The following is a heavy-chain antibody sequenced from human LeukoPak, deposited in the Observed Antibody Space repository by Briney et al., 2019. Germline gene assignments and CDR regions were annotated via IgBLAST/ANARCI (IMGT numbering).Heavy chain of an antibody. Sequence: GASVKVSCKASGYTFTSYYMYWVRQAPGQGLEWMGIINPSGGSTSYAQKFQGRVTMTRDMSTSTVYMELSSLRSEDTAVYYCARDPKHSGSYRTMDVWGKGTTVTVSS. CDR3: ARDPKHSGSYRTMDV. D-gene: IGHD1-26*01. CDR2: INPSGGST. J-gene: IGHJ6*03. CDR1: GYTFTSYY. V-gene: IGHV1-46*01.